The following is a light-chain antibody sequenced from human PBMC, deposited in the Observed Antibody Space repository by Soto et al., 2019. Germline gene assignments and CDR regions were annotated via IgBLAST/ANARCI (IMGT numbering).Light chain of an antibody. CDR1: SSDIGSNT. CDR3: AAWDDSLNGRV. V-gene: IGLV1-44*01. Sequence: QSVLTQPPSASGTPGLRVTISCSGSSSDIGSNTVNWYQQVPGTAPKLLIYANDQRPSGVPDRFSGSKSGTSASLAISGLQSEDEADYYCAAWDDSLNGRVFGTGTKLTVL. J-gene: IGLJ1*01. CDR2: AND.